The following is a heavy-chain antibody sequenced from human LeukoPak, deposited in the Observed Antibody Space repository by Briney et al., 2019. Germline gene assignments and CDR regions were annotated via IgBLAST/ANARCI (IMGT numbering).Heavy chain of an antibody. CDR2: ISHRGRT. V-gene: IGHV4-34*01. Sequence: PSETLSLTCAVYGGSLSDYYWSWIRQSPGKGLEWIGEISHRGRTYYNLSLKSRVTISIDTSKNQFSLKLSSVTAADTAVYYCARDGNWNDAWDAFDIWGQGTMVTVSS. CDR1: GGSLSDYY. D-gene: IGHD1-20*01. J-gene: IGHJ3*02. CDR3: ARDGNWNDAWDAFDI.